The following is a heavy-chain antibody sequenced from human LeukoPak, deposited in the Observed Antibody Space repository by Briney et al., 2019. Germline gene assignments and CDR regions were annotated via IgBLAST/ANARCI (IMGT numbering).Heavy chain of an antibody. CDR2: IYHSGST. V-gene: IGHV4-30-2*01. D-gene: IGHD3-10*01. CDR1: GGSISSGGYS. Sequence: SETLSLTCAVSGGSISSGGYSWSWIRQPPGKGLEWIGHIYHSGSTYYNPSLKSRVTISVDRSKNQFSLKLSSVTAADTAVYYCARVRFGELLGNWFDPWGQGTLVTVSS. J-gene: IGHJ5*02. CDR3: ARVRFGELLGNWFDP.